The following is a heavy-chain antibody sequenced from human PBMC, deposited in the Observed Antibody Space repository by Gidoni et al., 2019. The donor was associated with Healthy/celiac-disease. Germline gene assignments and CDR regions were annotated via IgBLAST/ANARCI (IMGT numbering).Heavy chain of an antibody. V-gene: IGHV1-18*01. CDR3: ARDRWEGVTNWFDP. D-gene: IGHD1-26*01. Sequence: QVQLVHSGAEGKKPGASVKVSCQASGSTFTSYGISWVRQAPGQGLEWRGGISAYNGNTNYAQKLQGRVTMTTDTSTSTAYMELRSLRSDDTAVYYCARDRWEGVTNWFDPWGQGTLVTVSS. CDR1: GSTFTSYG. J-gene: IGHJ5*02. CDR2: ISAYNGNT.